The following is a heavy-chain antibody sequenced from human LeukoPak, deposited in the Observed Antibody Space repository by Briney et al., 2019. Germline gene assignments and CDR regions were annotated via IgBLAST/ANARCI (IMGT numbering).Heavy chain of an antibody. V-gene: IGHV3-53*01. CDR2: IYGGGTT. CDR1: GFTVSGNY. Sequence: GGSLRLSCAASGFTVSGNYMSWVRQPPGRGLDWVSIIYGGGTTYSADPVKGRFTISRENSKNTLYLQMTSLRAEDTAVYFCARNGYSSGWYGAFDIWGQGTMVTVSS. J-gene: IGHJ3*02. D-gene: IGHD6-19*01. CDR3: ARNGYSSGWYGAFDI.